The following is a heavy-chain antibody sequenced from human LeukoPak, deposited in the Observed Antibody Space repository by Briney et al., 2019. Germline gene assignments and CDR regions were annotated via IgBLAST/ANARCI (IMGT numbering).Heavy chain of an antibody. CDR1: GGSISSSSYY. D-gene: IGHD2-15*01. V-gene: IGHV4-39*01. Sequence: SETLSLTCTVSGGSISSSSYYWGWIRQPPGKGLEWIGSIYYSGSTYYNPSLKSRVTISVDTSKNQFSLKLSSVTAADTAVYYCARPSSDGYIHYWGQGTLVTVSS. CDR2: IYYSGST. J-gene: IGHJ4*02. CDR3: ARPSSDGYIHY.